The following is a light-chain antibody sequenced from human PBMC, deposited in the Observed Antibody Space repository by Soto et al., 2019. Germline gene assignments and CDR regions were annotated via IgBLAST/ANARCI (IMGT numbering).Light chain of an antibody. J-gene: IGKJ4*02. CDR3: QQYYSIPFT. V-gene: IGKV4-1*01. CDR2: WAS. Sequence: DIVMTQSPDSLAVSLGERATINCKSSQSVLYNSNNKNYLAWYHQKPGQPPNLLIYWASTRESGVPDRFSGSGSVTDFTLAISSLQAEDVAVYYCQQYYSIPFTFGGGTKVEIK. CDR1: QSVLYNSNNKNY.